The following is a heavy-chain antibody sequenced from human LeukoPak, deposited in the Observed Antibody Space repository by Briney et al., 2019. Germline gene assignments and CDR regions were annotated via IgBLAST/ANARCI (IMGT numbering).Heavy chain of an antibody. Sequence: PGGSLRLSCAASGFAFSSYNTNWVRQAPGKGLEWVSYIGSSGSTTYYADSVKGRFTISRDNAKNSLYLQMNSLRDEDTAVYHCARDAWDAFDIWGQGTMVTVSS. CDR2: IGSSGSTT. CDR3: ARDAWDAFDI. CDR1: GFAFSSYN. J-gene: IGHJ3*02. V-gene: IGHV3-48*02.